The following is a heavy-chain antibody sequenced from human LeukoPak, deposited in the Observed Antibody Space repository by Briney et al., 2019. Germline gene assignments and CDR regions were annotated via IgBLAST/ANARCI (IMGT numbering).Heavy chain of an antibody. CDR2: ISYDGSNK. J-gene: IGHJ3*02. CDR3: AKDLITMVRGVPLGSAFDI. Sequence: GRSLRLSCAASGFTFSSYGMHWVRQAPGKGLEWVAVISYDGSNKYYADSVKGRFTISRDNSKNTLYLQMNSLRAEDTAVYYCAKDLITMVRGVPLGSAFDIWGQGTMVTVSS. CDR1: GFTFSSYG. D-gene: IGHD3-10*01. V-gene: IGHV3-30*18.